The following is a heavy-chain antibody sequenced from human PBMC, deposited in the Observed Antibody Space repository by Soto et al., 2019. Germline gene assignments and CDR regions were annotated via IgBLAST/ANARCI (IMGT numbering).Heavy chain of an antibody. CDR1: VFTFSSHA. CDR2: ISSGGDNT. V-gene: IGHV3-23*01. CDR3: AKADGEQWLLPHLDK. J-gene: IGHJ4*02. Sequence: EVQLLESGGGLVQPGGSLRLSCAASVFTFSSHAMSWVRQAPGKGLEWVSTISSGGDNTYSADSVKGRFTISRDNSKNTLYLQMNNLRVEDTAQYYCAKADGEQWLLPHLDKWGQGTLVTVS. D-gene: IGHD6-19*01.